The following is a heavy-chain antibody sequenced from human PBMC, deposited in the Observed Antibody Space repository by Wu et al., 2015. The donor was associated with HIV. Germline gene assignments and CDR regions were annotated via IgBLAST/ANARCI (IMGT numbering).Heavy chain of an antibody. CDR3: ARDLFSAQIGTDYYYYYYMDV. CDR2: FTTIFGTA. V-gene: IGHV1-69*13. J-gene: IGHJ6*03. D-gene: IGHD1-1*01. CDR1: GTTFSSHS. Sequence: QVQLVQSGAEVRKPKSSVKVSCKASGTTFSSHSISWIRQAPGQGLEWMGGFTTIFGTANYAQKFQDRVTITADESTGTAYMELRSLRSEDTAVYYCARDLFSAQIGTDYYYYYYMDVWGKGTTVTVSS.